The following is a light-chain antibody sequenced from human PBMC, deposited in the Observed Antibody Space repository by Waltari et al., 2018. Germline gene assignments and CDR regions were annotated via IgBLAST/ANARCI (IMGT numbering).Light chain of an antibody. CDR2: QDT. J-gene: IGLJ2*01. V-gene: IGLV3-1*01. Sequence: SLELIQPPSVAVSPGQTANITCSGEKLGDIYTYWYQQKPGQSPVAIMYQDTRRPSGIPVRFSGSNSGTTSTLTSSETQPVDEADYFCQTWDTITAIFGGGTRLTVL. CDR3: QTWDTITAI. CDR1: KLGDIY.